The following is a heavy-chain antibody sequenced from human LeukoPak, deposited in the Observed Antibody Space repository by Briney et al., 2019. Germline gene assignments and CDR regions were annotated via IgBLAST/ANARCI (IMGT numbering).Heavy chain of an antibody. CDR1: GFPFSYYG. D-gene: IGHD6-19*01. CDR2: ISDGGTTT. CDR3: GKDLGRGWFGGFEI. J-gene: IGHJ3*02. Sequence: GGSLRLSCAASGFPFSYYGIHWVRQAPDKGLEWVADISDGGTTTFYADSVKGRITISRDNSKNTLYLQMNSLRADDTAVYYCGKDLGRGWFGGFEIWGQGTMVTVSS. V-gene: IGHV3-30*18.